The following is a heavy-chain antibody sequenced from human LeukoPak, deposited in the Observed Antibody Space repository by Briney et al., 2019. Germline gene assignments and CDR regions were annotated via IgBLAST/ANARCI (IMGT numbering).Heavy chain of an antibody. CDR2: ISNSGGST. CDR1: GFTFNNYA. CDR3: VKDLAIRSITGTTDY. D-gene: IGHD1-7*01. J-gene: IGHJ4*02. V-gene: IGHV3-23*01. Sequence: PGGSLRLSCAASGFTFNNYAMSWVRQAPGKGLECVSVISNSGGSTYYADSVKGRFTISRDNSKNTLHLQMNSLRAEDTAVYYCVKDLAIRSITGTTDYWGQGTLVTVSS.